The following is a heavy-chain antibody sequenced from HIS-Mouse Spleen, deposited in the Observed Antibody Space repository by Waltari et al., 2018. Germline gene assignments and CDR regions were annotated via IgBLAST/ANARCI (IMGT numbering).Heavy chain of an antibody. V-gene: IGHV4-34*01. CDR3: ARGGGAAAGEYFQH. J-gene: IGHJ1*01. Sequence: QVQLQQWGAGLLKPSETLSLTCAVYGGSFSGYYWSWIRQPPGKGLGWSGEINHSGSTNDHPSLKSQVTISVDTSKNQFSLKLSSVTAADTAVYYCARGGGAAAGEYFQHWGQGTLVTVSS. D-gene: IGHD6-13*01. CDR2: INHSGST. CDR1: GGSFSGYY.